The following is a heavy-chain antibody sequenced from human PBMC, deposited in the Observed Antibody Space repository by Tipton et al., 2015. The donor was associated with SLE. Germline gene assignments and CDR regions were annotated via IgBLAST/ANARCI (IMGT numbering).Heavy chain of an antibody. J-gene: IGHJ3*02. CDR1: GFTVSSNY. D-gene: IGHD2-15*01. Sequence: QVQLVQSGGGLVQPGGSLRLSCAASGFTVSSNYMSWVRQAPGKGLEWVSYISSSGSTIYYADSVKGRFTISRDNAKNSLYLQMNSLRAEDTAVYYCARVFSDIVVVVAARGAFDIWGQGTMVTVSS. V-gene: IGHV3-11*04. CDR3: ARVFSDIVVVVAARGAFDI. CDR2: ISSSGSTI.